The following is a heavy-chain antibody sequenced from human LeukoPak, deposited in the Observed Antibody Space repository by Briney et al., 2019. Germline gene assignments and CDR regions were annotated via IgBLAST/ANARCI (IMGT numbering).Heavy chain of an antibody. CDR2: IRQDGSEK. CDR1: VFTFSSYW. Sequence: PGRSLRLSCAASVFTFSSYWMSWVRQAPGKGLEWVANIRQDGSEKYYVDSVKGRFTISRDNSKNTLHLQMNSLRAEDTAVYYCASSNDRLIPFDYWGQGTLVTVSS. D-gene: IGHD2-8*01. J-gene: IGHJ4*02. V-gene: IGHV3-7*01. CDR3: ASSNDRLIPFDY.